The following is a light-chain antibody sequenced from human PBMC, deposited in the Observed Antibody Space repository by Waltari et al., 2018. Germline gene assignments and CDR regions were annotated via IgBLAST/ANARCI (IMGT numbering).Light chain of an antibody. Sequence: QSALTQPPSAAGSPGQSVTISCTGTSGDVGGYNYVSWYQQHPGKAPKLVIFEVTKRPAGVPDRFSGSKSGNTASLTVSGLQADDEAYYYCSSYVGRNNVIFGGGTKLTVL. CDR2: EVT. J-gene: IGLJ2*01. CDR1: SGDVGGYNY. CDR3: SSYVGRNNVI. V-gene: IGLV2-8*01.